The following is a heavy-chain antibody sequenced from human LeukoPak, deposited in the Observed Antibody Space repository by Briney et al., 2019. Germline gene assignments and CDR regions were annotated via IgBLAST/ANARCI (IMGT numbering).Heavy chain of an antibody. CDR2: IKQDGSEK. Sequence: GSLRLSCAASGFTFSSYWMSWVRHAPGKVLEWVAYIKQDGSEKYYMDSVKGRFTISRDNAKNSLYLQMNSLRAEDTAVYYCASRNSLFIWGQGTLVTVSS. V-gene: IGHV3-7*01. D-gene: IGHD4-23*01. CDR1: GFTFSSYW. J-gene: IGHJ4*02. CDR3: ASRNSLFI.